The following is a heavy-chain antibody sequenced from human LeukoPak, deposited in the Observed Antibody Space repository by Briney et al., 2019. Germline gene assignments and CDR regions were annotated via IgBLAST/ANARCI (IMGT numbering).Heavy chain of an antibody. CDR1: GFIVSSSH. CDR2: IYSAGNT. J-gene: IGHJ4*02. CDR3: ARSPRGMD. D-gene: IGHD3-16*01. V-gene: IGHV3-53*01. Sequence: GSLRLSCAASGFIVSSSHLSWVRQAPGKGLELVSVIYSAGNTYYANYVEGRFTISRDNIKKTVYLQMNSLRAEDTAVYYCARSPRGMDWGQGTLVTVSS.